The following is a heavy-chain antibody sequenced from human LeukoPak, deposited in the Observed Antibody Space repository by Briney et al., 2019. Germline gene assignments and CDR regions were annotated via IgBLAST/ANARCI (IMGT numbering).Heavy chain of an antibody. Sequence: ASVKVSCKASGSTFTDNYIHWVRRAPGQGLEWMGWISPNSGGINYARKFQGRVTMTRDTSIGTAYMELSRLRSDDTAVYYCATAGYCSGGSCSDWFDPWAREPWSPSPQ. CDR2: ISPNSGGI. CDR1: GSTFTDNY. CDR3: ATAGYCSGGSCSDWFDP. D-gene: IGHD2-15*01. V-gene: IGHV1-2*02. J-gene: IGHJ5*02.